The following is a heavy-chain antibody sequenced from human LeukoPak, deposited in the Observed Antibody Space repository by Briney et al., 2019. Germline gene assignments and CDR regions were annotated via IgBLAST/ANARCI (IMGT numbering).Heavy chain of an antibody. D-gene: IGHD3-10*01. CDR1: GGSISSYY. CDR2: IFYSGSP. Sequence: SETLSLTCTVSGGSISSYYWSWIRQPPGKGLEWIVNIFYSGSPNYNPSLKSRVTISFDTSKNQVSLTLSSVTAADTAVYYCARHPELYFFDYWGQGTLVTVSS. CDR3: ARHPELYFFDY. J-gene: IGHJ4*02. V-gene: IGHV4-59*08.